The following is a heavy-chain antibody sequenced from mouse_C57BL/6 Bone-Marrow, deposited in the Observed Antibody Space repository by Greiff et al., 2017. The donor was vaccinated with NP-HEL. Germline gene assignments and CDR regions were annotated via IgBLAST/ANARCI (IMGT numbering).Heavy chain of an antibody. D-gene: IGHD3-2*02. CDR1: GYTFTDYN. Sequence: EVKLVESGPELVKPGASVKIPCKASGYTFTDYNMDWVKQSHGKSLEWIGDINPNNGGTIYNQKFKGKATLTVDKSSSTAYMELRSLTSEDTAVYYCARVAPTAQGFAYWGQGTLVTVSA. V-gene: IGHV1-18*01. CDR3: ARVAPTAQGFAY. J-gene: IGHJ3*01. CDR2: INPNNGGT.